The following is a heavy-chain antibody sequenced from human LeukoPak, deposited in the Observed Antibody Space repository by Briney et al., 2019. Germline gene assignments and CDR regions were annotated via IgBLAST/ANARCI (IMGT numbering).Heavy chain of an antibody. CDR1: GFTFSDYY. V-gene: IGHV3-11*04. D-gene: IGHD6-13*01. J-gene: IGHJ4*02. CDR2: ISSSGSTI. CDR3: ARRDSSSHESYFDY. Sequence: GGSLRLSCAVSGFTFSDYYMSWIRQAPGKGLEWVSYISSSGSTIYYADSVKGRFTISRDNAKNSLYLQMNSLRAEDTAVYYCARRDSSSHESYFDYWGQGTLVTVSS.